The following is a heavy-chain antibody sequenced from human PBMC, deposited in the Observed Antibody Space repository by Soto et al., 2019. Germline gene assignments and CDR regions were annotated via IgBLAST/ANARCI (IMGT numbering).Heavy chain of an antibody. CDR1: GGSISSYY. J-gene: IGHJ5*02. CDR2: IYYSGST. V-gene: IGHV4-59*01. D-gene: IGHD5-12*01. CDR3: AGTLRGYSGYDYRSFDP. Sequence: PSETLSLTCTVSGGSISSYYWSWIRQPPGKGLEWIGYIYYSGSTNYNPSLKSRVTISVDTSKNQFSLKLSSVTAADTAVYYCAGTLRGYSGYDYRSFDPWGQGTLVTVSS.